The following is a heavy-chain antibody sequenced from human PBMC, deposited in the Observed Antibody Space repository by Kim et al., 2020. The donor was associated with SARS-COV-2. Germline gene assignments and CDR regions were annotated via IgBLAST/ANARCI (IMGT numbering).Heavy chain of an antibody. V-gene: IGHV4-39*01. D-gene: IGHD6-6*01. Sequence: NPSRRSRLTISVDTSKNQFSLKLTSVPAADTAVYYCARPGAQFRPLFPFAYWGQGKLVTVAS. J-gene: IGHJ4*02. CDR3: ARPGAQFRPLFPFAY.